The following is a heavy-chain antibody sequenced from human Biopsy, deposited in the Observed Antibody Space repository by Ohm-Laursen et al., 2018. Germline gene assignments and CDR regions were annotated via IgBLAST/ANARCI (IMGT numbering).Heavy chain of an antibody. D-gene: IGHD3-10*01. CDR2: INPSGGST. V-gene: IGHV1-46*01. J-gene: IGHJ4*02. CDR1: GYTFTTYY. Sequence: GASVKVSCKAFGYTFTTYYVNWVRQAPGQGLEWMGKINPSGGSTSYAQKFQGRVTMTRDTSTTTVYMELSSLRSEDTAVYYCARDRIGGRGDPPDHWGQGTLVTVSS. CDR3: ARDRIGGRGDPPDH.